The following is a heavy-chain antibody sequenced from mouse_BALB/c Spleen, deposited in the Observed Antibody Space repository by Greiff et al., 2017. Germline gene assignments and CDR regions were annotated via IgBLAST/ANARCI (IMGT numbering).Heavy chain of an antibody. D-gene: IGHD2-3*01. J-gene: IGHJ2*01. CDR1: GFNIKDYY. CDR2: IDPENGDT. V-gene: IGHV14-4*02. CDR3: NAGGMGYSYFDY. Sequence: EVKLMESGAELVRSGASVKLSCTASGFNIKDYYMHWVKQRPEQGLEWIGWIDPENGDTEYAPKFQGKATMTADTSSNTAYLQLSSLTSEDTAVYYCNAGGMGYSYFDYWGQGTTLTVSS.